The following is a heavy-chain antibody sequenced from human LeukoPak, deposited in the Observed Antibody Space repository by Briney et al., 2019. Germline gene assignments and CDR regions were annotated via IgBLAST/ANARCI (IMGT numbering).Heavy chain of an antibody. Sequence: SETLSLTCTVSGASIASESYYWGWIRQPPGRGLEWIGSIYHSGTTSYNPSLKSRVTMSVDTSKNQFSLKLNSVTAADTAVYYCARDSYYYDSSGYSSITPDSWGQGTLVTVSS. CDR1: GASIASESYY. CDR3: ARDSYYYDSSGYSSITPDS. CDR2: IYHSGTT. D-gene: IGHD3-22*01. J-gene: IGHJ5*01. V-gene: IGHV4-39*07.